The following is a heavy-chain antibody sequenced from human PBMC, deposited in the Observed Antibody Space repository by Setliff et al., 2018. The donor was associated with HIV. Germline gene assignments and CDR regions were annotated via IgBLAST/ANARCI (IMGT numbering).Heavy chain of an antibody. CDR1: GFTFSACW. D-gene: IGHD1-1*01. V-gene: IGHV3-7*01. CDR3: ASARIPTGGTSTSFDY. Sequence: GGSLRLSCGASGFTFSACWMTWVRQAPGKGLEWVANIKQDGSEKYYVDSVEGRFTISRDNSKNTLYLQLNSLRPEDTAVYYCASARIPTGGTSTSFDYWGQGTLVTVSS. J-gene: IGHJ4*02. CDR2: IKQDGSEK.